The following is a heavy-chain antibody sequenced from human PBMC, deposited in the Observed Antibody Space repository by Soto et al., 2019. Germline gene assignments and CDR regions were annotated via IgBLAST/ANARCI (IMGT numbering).Heavy chain of an antibody. CDR1: GLTFSSYV. D-gene: IGHD2-8*01. CDR3: AQDRGGFCTNGVCYHHYYYYMDV. Sequence: PGGSLSLSCAASGLTFSSYVMSWVRQAPGKGLEWVSGISGSGGSIYYADSVKGRFTISRDNSKNTLYLQMNSLRGEDTAVYYCAQDRGGFCTNGVCYHHYYYYMDVWGKGTTVTVSS. V-gene: IGHV3-23*01. CDR2: ISGSGGSI. J-gene: IGHJ6*03.